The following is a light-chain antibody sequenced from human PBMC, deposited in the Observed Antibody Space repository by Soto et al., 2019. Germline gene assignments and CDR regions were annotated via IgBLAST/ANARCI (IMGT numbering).Light chain of an antibody. CDR1: SSNIGSNY. V-gene: IGLV1-47*01. CDR3: AAWDDSLSGRV. Sequence: QAVVTQPPSASGTPGQRVTISCSGSSSNIGSNYVYWYQQLPGTAPKLLIYRNNQRPSGVPDRFSGPKSGTSASLAISGLRSEDEADYYCAAWDDSLSGRVFGGGTKLTVL. J-gene: IGLJ3*02. CDR2: RNN.